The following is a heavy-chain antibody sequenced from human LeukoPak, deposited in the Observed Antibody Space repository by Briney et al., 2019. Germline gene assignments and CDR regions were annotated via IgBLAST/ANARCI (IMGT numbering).Heavy chain of an antibody. V-gene: IGHV3-20*04. J-gene: IGHJ6*03. CDR1: GFTLSMYW. Sequence: PGGSLRLSCVASGFTLSMYWMSWVRQAPGKGLEWVSVINWNGGSTGYADSVKGRFTISRDNAKNSLYLQMNSLRAEDTALYYCARVDVGSGLSGYYYYMDVWRKGTTVTVPS. CDR2: INWNGGST. D-gene: IGHD3-10*01. CDR3: ARVDVGSGLSGYYYYMDV.